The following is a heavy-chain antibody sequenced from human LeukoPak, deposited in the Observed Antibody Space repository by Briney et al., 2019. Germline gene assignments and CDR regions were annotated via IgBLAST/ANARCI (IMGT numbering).Heavy chain of an antibody. CDR3: ARDIAAAGTRWYFDL. D-gene: IGHD6-13*01. J-gene: IGHJ2*01. CDR2: ISYDGSNK. CDR1: GFTFSSYA. V-gene: IGHV3-30-3*01. Sequence: GGSLRLSCAASGFTFSSYAMHWVRQAPGKGLEWVAVISYDGSNKYYADSVKGRFTISRDNAKNSLYLQMNSLRAEDTAVYYCARDIAAAGTRWYFDLWGRGTLVTVSS.